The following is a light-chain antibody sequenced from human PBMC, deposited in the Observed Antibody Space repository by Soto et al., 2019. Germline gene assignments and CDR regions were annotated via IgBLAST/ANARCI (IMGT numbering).Light chain of an antibody. J-gene: IGKJ1*01. CDR2: DVS. CDR3: QQYGRSPLA. V-gene: IGKV3-20*01. CDR1: QSVASSC. Sequence: EIVLTQSPGTLSLSPGERATLSCRASQSVASSCLAWYQEKPGQAPSLLIYDVSSRATGIPDRISGSGSGTDFTLSISRLEPEDFAVYYCQQYGRSPLAFGQGTKVEIK.